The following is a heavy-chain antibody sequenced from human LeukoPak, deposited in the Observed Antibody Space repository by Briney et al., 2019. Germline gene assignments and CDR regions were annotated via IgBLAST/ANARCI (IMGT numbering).Heavy chain of an antibody. Sequence: PGGSLRLSCAASGFTFSSYSMNWVRQAPGRGLEWVSYIDTDTDNIYYADSVQGRFTISRDNAKNSLYLQMNSLRAEDTAVYYCARDLHKYYYYYYMDVWGKGTTVTVSS. CDR2: IDTDTDNI. V-gene: IGHV3-21*01. CDR3: ARDLHKYYYYYYMDV. CDR1: GFTFSSYS. J-gene: IGHJ6*03.